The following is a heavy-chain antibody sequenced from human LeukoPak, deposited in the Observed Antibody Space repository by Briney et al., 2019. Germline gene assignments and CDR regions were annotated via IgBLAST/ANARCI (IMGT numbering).Heavy chain of an antibody. CDR1: GFTFSNYG. D-gene: IGHD1-26*01. Sequence: GGSLRRSCAASGFTFSNYGMSWVRQAPGKGLEWVSAITGSGGTTYYADSMKGRFTISRDNSKNTLYLQMNSLRAEDTAVYYCAKDRVGAILYFDYWGLGTLVTVSS. J-gene: IGHJ4*02. CDR2: ITGSGGTT. V-gene: IGHV3-23*01. CDR3: AKDRVGAILYFDY.